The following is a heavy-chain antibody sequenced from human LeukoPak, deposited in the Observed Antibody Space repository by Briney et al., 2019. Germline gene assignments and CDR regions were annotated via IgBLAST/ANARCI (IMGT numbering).Heavy chain of an antibody. J-gene: IGHJ5*02. D-gene: IGHD1-1*01. CDR3: ARNNWNDVNWFDP. CDR1: GGSISSGSYY. CDR2: IYTSGST. Sequence: PSETLSLTCTVSGGSISSGSYYWSWIRQPAGKGLEWIGRIYTSGSTNYNPSLKSRVTISVDTSKNQFSLKLSSVTAADTAAYYCARNNWNDVNWFDPWGQGTLVTVSS. V-gene: IGHV4-61*02.